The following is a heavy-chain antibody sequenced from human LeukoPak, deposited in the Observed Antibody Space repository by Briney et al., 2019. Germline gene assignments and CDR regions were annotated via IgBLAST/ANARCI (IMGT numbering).Heavy chain of an antibody. Sequence: GGSLRLSCAASGFTFNRNNMNWVRQAPGKGLEWVSYISSTSITMYYADSVKGRFTISRDNAKNSLYLQMNSLRADDTAVYYCARETILAVAGDFWGQVTLVTVSS. CDR2: ISSTSITM. D-gene: IGHD6-19*01. CDR3: ARETILAVAGDF. J-gene: IGHJ4*02. CDR1: GFTFNRNN. V-gene: IGHV3-48*01.